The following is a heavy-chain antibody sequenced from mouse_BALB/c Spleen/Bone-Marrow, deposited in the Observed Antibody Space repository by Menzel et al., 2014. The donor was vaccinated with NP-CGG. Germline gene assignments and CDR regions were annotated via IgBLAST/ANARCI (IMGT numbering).Heavy chain of an antibody. CDR3: ARWLLYY. V-gene: IGHV1S81*02. CDR2: INPSNGRT. D-gene: IGHD2-12*01. Sequence: VKLQESGAELVKPGASVKLSCKASGYTFTSYWMHWVKQRPGQGLEWIGEINPSNGRTNYNEKFKTKATLTVDKSSSTAYMQLSSLTSEDSAVYYCARWLLYYWGQGTTPTVSS. CDR1: GYTFTSYW. J-gene: IGHJ2*01.